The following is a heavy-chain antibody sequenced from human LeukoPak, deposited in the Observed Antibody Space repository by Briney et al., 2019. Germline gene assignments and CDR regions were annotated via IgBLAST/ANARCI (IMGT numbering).Heavy chain of an antibody. CDR1: GGSFSGYY. CDR2: MNHSGST. J-gene: IGHJ5*02. D-gene: IGHD3-10*01. CDR3: ARVTMVRGVIIKIWFDP. Sequence: PSETLSLTCAVYGGSFSGYYWSWIRQPPGKGLEWIGEMNHSGSTNYNPSLKSRVTISVDTSKNQFSLKLSSVTAADTAVYYCARVTMVRGVIIKIWFDPWGQGTLVTVSS. V-gene: IGHV4-34*01.